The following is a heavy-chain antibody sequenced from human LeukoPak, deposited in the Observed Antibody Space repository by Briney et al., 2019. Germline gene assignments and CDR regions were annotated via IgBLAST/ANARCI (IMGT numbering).Heavy chain of an antibody. V-gene: IGHV1-46*01. CDR2: INPSSGST. CDR1: GYTFTSYY. CDR3: AGGFRSRGPNGMDV. Sequence: GASVKVSCKASGYTFTSYYMHWVRQAPGQGLEWMGIINPSSGSTTYAQKFQDRVTMTRDTSTSTVYMELSSLRSEDTAVYSCAGGFRSRGPNGMDVWGQGTTVTVSS. D-gene: IGHD3-10*01. J-gene: IGHJ6*02.